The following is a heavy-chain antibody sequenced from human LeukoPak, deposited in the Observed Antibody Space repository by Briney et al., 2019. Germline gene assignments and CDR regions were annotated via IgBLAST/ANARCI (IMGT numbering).Heavy chain of an antibody. CDR1: GGSISSSSYY. CDR3: ARLPTVTFFDY. CDR2: IYYSGST. J-gene: IGHJ4*02. D-gene: IGHD4-17*01. V-gene: IGHV4-39*01. Sequence: SETLSLTCTVSGGSISSSSYYWGWIRQPPGKGLEWIGSIYYSGSTYHNPSLKSRVTISVDTSKNQFSLRLSSVTAADTAVYYCARLPTVTFFDYWGQGTLVTVSS.